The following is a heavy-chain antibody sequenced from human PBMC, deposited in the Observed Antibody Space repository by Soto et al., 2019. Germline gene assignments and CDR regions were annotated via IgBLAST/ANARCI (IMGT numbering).Heavy chain of an antibody. J-gene: IGHJ4*02. CDR3: TRDHRENCYDSSGYYPY. CDR2: IRSKAYGGTT. Sequence: EVQLVESGGGLVKPGRSLRLSCTASGFTFGDYAMSWFRQAPGKGLEWVGFIRSKAYGGTTEYAASVKGRFTISRDDSKSIAYLQMNSLKTEDTAVYYCTRDHRENCYDSSGYYPYWGQGTLVTVSS. V-gene: IGHV3-49*05. CDR1: GFTFGDYA. D-gene: IGHD3-22*01.